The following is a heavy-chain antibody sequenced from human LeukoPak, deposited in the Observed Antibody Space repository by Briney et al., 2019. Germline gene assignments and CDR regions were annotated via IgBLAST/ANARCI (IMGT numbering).Heavy chain of an antibody. Sequence: SVKVSCKASGGTFSSYAISWVRQAPGQGLEWMGGIIPIFGTANYAQKFQGRVTITADESTSTAYMELSSLRSEDTAVYYCARDCSSTSCQDFGPYYFDYWGQGTLVTVSS. J-gene: IGHJ4*02. V-gene: IGHV1-69*13. CDR1: GGTFSSYA. CDR2: IIPIFGTA. CDR3: ARDCSSTSCQDFGPYYFDY. D-gene: IGHD2-2*01.